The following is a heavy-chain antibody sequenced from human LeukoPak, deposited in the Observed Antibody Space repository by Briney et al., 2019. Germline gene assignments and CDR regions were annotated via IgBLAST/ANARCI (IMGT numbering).Heavy chain of an antibody. J-gene: IGHJ4*02. V-gene: IGHV3-21*01. CDR2: ISSSSYI. Sequence: KSGGSLRLSCAASGFTFSSYSMNWVRQAPGKGLEWVSSISSSSYIYYADSVKGRFTISRDNTKNSLYLQMNSLRAEDTAVYYCARDLAAAGTGYWGQGTLVTVSS. CDR3: ARDLAAAGTGY. CDR1: GFTFSSYS. D-gene: IGHD6-13*01.